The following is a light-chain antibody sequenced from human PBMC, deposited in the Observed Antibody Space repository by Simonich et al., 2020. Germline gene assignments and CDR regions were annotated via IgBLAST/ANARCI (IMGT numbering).Light chain of an antibody. Sequence: DIVMTQSPDSLAVSLGERATINCKSSQSVLYSSNNKNCLAWYQQKPGQPPKQLSYWASTRESGVPQRFSGSGSGTDFTLTISSLQAEDVAVYYCQQSYSTPLTIGGGTKAEIK. J-gene: IGKJ4*01. CDR2: WAS. CDR1: QSVLYSSNNKNC. CDR3: QQSYSTPLT. V-gene: IGKV4-1*01.